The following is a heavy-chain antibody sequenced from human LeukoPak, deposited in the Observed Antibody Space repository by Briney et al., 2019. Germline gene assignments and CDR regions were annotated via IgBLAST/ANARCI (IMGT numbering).Heavy chain of an antibody. J-gene: IGHJ4*02. Sequence: ASVKVSCKASGGTFSSYAISWVRQAPGQGLERMGGIIPIFGTANYAQKFQGRVTITADESTSTAYMELSSLRSEDTAVYYCARDFSYGSGRGWGQGTLVTVSS. CDR2: IIPIFGTA. D-gene: IGHD3-10*01. CDR1: GGTFSSYA. V-gene: IGHV1-69*13. CDR3: ARDFSYGSGRG.